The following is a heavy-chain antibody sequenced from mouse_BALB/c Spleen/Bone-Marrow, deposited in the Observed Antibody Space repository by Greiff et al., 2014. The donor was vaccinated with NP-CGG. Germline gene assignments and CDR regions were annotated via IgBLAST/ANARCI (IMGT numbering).Heavy chain of an antibody. J-gene: IGHJ4*01. CDR1: GFTFSSYG. CDR3: ARHQRYYAMDY. CDR2: ISSGGSNT. V-gene: IGHV5-6*02. Sequence: DVKLVESGGDLVKPGGSLKLSCAASGFTFSSYGMSWGRQTPDKRLEWVATISSGGSNTYYPDSVKGRFTISRDNAKNTLYLQMSSLESEDTAMYYCARHQRYYAMDYWGQGTSVTVSS.